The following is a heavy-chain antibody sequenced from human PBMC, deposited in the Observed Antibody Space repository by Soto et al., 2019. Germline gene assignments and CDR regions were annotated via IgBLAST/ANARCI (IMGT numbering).Heavy chain of an antibody. CDR2: IYYSGST. CDR3: ARAGDCSGGSCYNPEYWYIDL. Sequence: QVQLQESGPGLVKPSQTLSLTCTVSGGSISSGGYYWSWIRQHPGKGLEWIGYIYYSGSTYYNPSLKSRVTISVDTSKNQFSLKLSPVTAADTAVYYCARAGDCSGGSCYNPEYWYIDLWGRGTLVTVSS. CDR1: GGSISSGGYY. V-gene: IGHV4-31*03. D-gene: IGHD2-15*01. J-gene: IGHJ2*01.